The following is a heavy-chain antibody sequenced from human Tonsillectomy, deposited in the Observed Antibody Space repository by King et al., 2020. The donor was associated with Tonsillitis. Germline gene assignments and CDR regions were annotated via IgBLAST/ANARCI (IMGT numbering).Heavy chain of an antibody. J-gene: IGHJ6*02. D-gene: IGHD3-10*01. CDR3: ARDQFGDYYYGMDV. CDR2: IKQDGSEK. CDR1: GFPFSSYW. V-gene: IGHV3-7*03. Sequence: VQLVESGGGLVQPGGSLRLSCAASGFPFSSYWMSWVRQAPGKGLEWVANIKQDGSEKYYVDSVKGRFTISRDNAKNSLYLQMNSLRAEDTAVYYCARDQFGDYYYGMDVWGHGTTVTVSS.